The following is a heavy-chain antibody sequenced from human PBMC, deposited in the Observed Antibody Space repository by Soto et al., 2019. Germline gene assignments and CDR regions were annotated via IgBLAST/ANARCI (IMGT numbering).Heavy chain of an antibody. CDR3: AKSRVVPYFDR. D-gene: IGHD2-2*01. V-gene: IGHV3-9*01. J-gene: IGHJ4*02. CDR1: GFAFDEYV. CDR2: IGWNGASI. Sequence: EVQLVQSGGGLVQPGRSLRLSCAATGFAFDEYVMHWVRQAPGKGLEWVGSIGWNGASIYYADSVKGRFTISRDNAKNSLFLQLNSLTTEDTALYFCAKSRVVPYFDRWGQGTLVTVSS.